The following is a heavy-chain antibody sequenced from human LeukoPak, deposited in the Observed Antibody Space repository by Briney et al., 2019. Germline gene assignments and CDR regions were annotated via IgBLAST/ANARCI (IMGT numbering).Heavy chain of an antibody. Sequence: KASETLSLTCSVSGGSISSSSYYWGWIRQTPGKGLEWIGSIYYSGSTYYNPSLKSRVTISVDTSKNQFSLKLSSVTAADTAVYYCARQTTPNTAITLSWYYYYMDVWGKGTTVTVSS. CDR3: ARQTTPNTAITLSWYYYYMDV. CDR2: IYYSGST. CDR1: GGSISSSSYY. J-gene: IGHJ6*03. V-gene: IGHV4-39*01. D-gene: IGHD5-18*01.